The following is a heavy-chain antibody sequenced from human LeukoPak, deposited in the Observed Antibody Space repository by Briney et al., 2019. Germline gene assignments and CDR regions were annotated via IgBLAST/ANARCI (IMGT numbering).Heavy chain of an antibody. CDR3: TRVGYIDEGIDY. CDR1: GFPFSSYW. V-gene: IGHV3-7*04. Sequence: GGSLRLSCVASGFPFSSYWVTWVSQAPGKGLEWVANIKQDGSKKSYVDSVKGRFTISRDNAKNSLYLQMNSLRAEDTAIYYCTRVGYIDEGIDYWGQGTLVTVSS. J-gene: IGHJ4*02. CDR2: IKQDGSKK. D-gene: IGHD5-24*01.